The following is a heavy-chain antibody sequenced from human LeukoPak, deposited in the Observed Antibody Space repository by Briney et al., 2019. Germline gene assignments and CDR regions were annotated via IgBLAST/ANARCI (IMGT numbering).Heavy chain of an antibody. CDR1: GGSFSGYY. D-gene: IGHD6-6*01. Sequence: SETLSLTCAVYGGSFSGYYWSWIRQPPGKGLEWIGEINHSGSTNYNPSLKSRVTISVDTSKNHFSLKLSSVTAADTAVYYCARGEYSSSQAGFDYWGQGTLVTVSS. CDR2: INHSGST. J-gene: IGHJ4*02. V-gene: IGHV4-34*01. CDR3: ARGEYSSSQAGFDY.